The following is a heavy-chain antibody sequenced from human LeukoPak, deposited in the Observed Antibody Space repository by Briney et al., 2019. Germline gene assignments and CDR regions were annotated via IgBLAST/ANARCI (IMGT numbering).Heavy chain of an antibody. J-gene: IGHJ4*02. CDR1: GFTFSSYS. CDR2: INSRRDYI. V-gene: IGHV3-21*04. CDR3: AKSDSSGYYLRRFDY. Sequence: PGGSLRLSCAASGFTFSSYSMNWVRQAPGKGLEWVSSINSRRDYIYYADSVKGRFTISRDNAKNSLYLQMNSLRAEDTAVYYCAKSDSSGYYLRRFDYWGQGTLVTVSS. D-gene: IGHD3-22*01.